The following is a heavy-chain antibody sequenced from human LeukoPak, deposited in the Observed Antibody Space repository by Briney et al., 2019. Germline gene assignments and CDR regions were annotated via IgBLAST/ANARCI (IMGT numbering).Heavy chain of an antibody. CDR3: ARGHSGPSYSSSWNILDY. Sequence: GGSLRLSCAASGFTFSDYYMSWIRQAPGKGLEWVSYNSSSSSYTNYADSVKGRFTISRDNAKNSLYLQMNSLRAEDTAVYYCARGHSGPSYSSSWNILDYWGQGTLVTVSS. CDR2: NSSSSSYT. J-gene: IGHJ4*02. V-gene: IGHV3-11*05. D-gene: IGHD6-13*01. CDR1: GFTFSDYY.